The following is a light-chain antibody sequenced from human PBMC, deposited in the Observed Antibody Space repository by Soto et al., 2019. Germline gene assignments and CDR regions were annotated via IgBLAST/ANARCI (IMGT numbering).Light chain of an antibody. J-gene: IGKJ1*01. CDR3: QQYNSYSRT. V-gene: IGKV1-5*03. CDR2: KAS. CDR1: QSISSW. Sequence: IQMTQSPSTLSASVGDRVTITCRASQSISSWLAWYQQKPGKAPKLLIYKASSLESGVPSRFSGSGSGTEFTLTISSLQPDDFATYYCQQYNSYSRTFGQGTKVDIX.